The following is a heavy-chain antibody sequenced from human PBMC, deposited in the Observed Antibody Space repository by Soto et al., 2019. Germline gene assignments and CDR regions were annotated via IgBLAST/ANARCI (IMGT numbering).Heavy chain of an antibody. J-gene: IGHJ5*02. Sequence: GESLQISCKGSRYSFTNYWIGWVRQMPGKGLEWMGIIYPGDSDTRYSPSFQGQVTISADKSISTAYLQWSSLKASDTAMYYCARAPPGYNGNGWFDPRGQGTLVTVS. CDR3: ARAPPGYNGNGWFDP. CDR2: IYPGDSDT. CDR1: RYSFTNYW. D-gene: IGHD1-1*01. V-gene: IGHV5-51*01.